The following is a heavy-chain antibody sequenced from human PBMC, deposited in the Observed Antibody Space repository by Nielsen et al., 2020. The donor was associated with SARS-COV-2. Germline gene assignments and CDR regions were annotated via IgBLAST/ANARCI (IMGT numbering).Heavy chain of an antibody. D-gene: IGHD3-10*01. CDR2: IKQDGSEK. CDR1: GFTFSSYW. J-gene: IGHJ6*03. Sequence: GASLKISCAASGFTFSSYWMSWVRQAPGKGLEWVANIKQDGSEKYYVDSVKGRFTISSDNAKNSLYLQMNSLRAEDTAVYYCARHYYGSGSYYLPYYYYYMDVWGKGTTVTVSS. CDR3: ARHYYGSGSYYLPYYYYYMDV. V-gene: IGHV3-7*05.